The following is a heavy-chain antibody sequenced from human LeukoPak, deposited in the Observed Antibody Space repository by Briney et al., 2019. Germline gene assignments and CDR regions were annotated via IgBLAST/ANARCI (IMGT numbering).Heavy chain of an antibody. V-gene: IGHV3-23*01. J-gene: IGHJ5*02. CDR1: GFTVSSNY. D-gene: IGHD3-22*01. Sequence: PGGSLRLSCAASGFTVSSNYMSWVRQAPGKGLEWVSAISGSGGSTYYADSVKGRFTISRDNSKNTLYLQMNSLRAEDTAVYYCAKVPRAVVMATWFDPWGQGTLVTVSS. CDR2: ISGSGGST. CDR3: AKVPRAVVMATWFDP.